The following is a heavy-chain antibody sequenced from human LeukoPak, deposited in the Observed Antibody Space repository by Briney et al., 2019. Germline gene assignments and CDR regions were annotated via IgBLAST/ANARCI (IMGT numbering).Heavy chain of an antibody. CDR1: GGSISSSDYY. CDR2: IYYSGST. CDR3: ARRGGDSSGNFDY. Sequence: SETLSLTCVVSGGSISSSDYYWAWVRQSPGKGLEWIGSIYYSGSTYYDPSLKSRLTISVGTSKNQFSLKLSSVTAADTAVYYCARRGGDSSGNFDYWGQGTLVTVSS. J-gene: IGHJ4*02. D-gene: IGHD3-22*01. V-gene: IGHV4-39*01.